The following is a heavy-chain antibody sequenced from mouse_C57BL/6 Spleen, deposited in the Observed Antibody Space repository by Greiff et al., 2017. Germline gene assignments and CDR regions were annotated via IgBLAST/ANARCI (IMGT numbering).Heavy chain of an antibody. Sequence: EVHLVESEGGLVQPGSSMKLSCTASGFTFSDYYMAWVRQVPEKGLEWVANINYDGSSTYYLDSLKSRFIISRDNAKNILYLQMSSLKSEDTATYYCARDRGNFFYAMDYWGQGTSVTVSS. V-gene: IGHV5-16*01. D-gene: IGHD2-1*01. J-gene: IGHJ4*01. CDR2: INYDGSST. CDR3: ARDRGNFFYAMDY. CDR1: GFTFSDYY.